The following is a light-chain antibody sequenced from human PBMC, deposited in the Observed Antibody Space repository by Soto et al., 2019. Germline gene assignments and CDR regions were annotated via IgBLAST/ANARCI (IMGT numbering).Light chain of an antibody. CDR2: DAY. CDR3: QQYAGSPRT. J-gene: IGKJ2*01. Sequence: EIVLTQSPGTLSLSPGDTATLSCRASQSVRSNFLAWYQHKPGQAPRLLIRDAYSRATCIPDRFSGSGSDRDFPLTISRLEPEDCAVYYCQQYAGSPRTFVQGTKLEIK. V-gene: IGKV3-20*01. CDR1: QSVRSNF.